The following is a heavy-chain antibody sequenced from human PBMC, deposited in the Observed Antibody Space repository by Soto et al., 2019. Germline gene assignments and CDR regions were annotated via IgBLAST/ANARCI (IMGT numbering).Heavy chain of an antibody. J-gene: IGHJ4*02. CDR1: GFTFSSYA. Sequence: EVQLLESGGGLVQPGGSLRLSCAASGFTFSSYAMSWVRQAPGKGLEWVSAISGSGGSTYYADSVKGRFTISRDNSKNTLYLQMNSLRAEDTAVYYCAKDLPSSGYPIYYFDYWGQGTLVTVSS. D-gene: IGHD3-22*01. CDR3: AKDLPSSGYPIYYFDY. V-gene: IGHV3-23*01. CDR2: ISGSGGST.